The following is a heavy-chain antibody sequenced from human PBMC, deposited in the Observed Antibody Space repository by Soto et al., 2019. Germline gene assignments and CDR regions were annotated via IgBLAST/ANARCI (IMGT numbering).Heavy chain of an antibody. CDR2: ISAYNGNT. Sequence: VASVKVSCKASGYTFAEYGVSWVRQAPGQGLEWMGWISAYNGNTNYAQNVRGRVTMTTDTSTSIAYMELRSLRSDDTAVYYCARDFTRAPRFDSTGLDYWGPGTLVTSPQ. J-gene: IGHJ4*02. CDR1: GYTFAEYG. V-gene: IGHV1-18*01. D-gene: IGHD3-9*01. CDR3: ARDFTRAPRFDSTGLDY.